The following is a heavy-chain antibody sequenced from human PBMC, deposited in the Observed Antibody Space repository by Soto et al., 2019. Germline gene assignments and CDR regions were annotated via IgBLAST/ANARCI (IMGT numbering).Heavy chain of an antibody. CDR3: AKDFKVSGSHYGTLNYYYGMDV. V-gene: IGHV3-30*18. CDR2: ISYDGYLK. J-gene: IGHJ6*02. D-gene: IGHD3-10*01. CDR1: GFTFSTYG. Sequence: GGSLRLSCAASGFTFSTYGMQWVRQAPGKGLEWVAVISYDGYLKYYVDAVKGRFTVARDNSKDTLFLEMNSLRVEDTAVYFCAKDFKVSGSHYGTLNYYYGMDVWGQGTTVTVSS.